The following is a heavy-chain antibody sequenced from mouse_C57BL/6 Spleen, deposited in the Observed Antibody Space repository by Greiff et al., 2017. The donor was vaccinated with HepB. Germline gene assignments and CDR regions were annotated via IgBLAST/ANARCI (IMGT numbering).Heavy chain of an antibody. V-gene: IGHV2-6-1*01. J-gene: IGHJ4*01. CDR1: GFSLTSYG. CDR2: IWSDGST. D-gene: IGHD2-4*01. Sequence: QVQLQQPGPGLVAPSQSLSITCTVSGFSLTSYGVHWVRQPPGKGLEWLVVIWSDGSTTYNSALKSRLSISKDNSKSQVFLKMNSLQADDTAMYYCARHVDYDGGAMDYWGQGTSVTVSS. CDR3: ARHVDYDGGAMDY.